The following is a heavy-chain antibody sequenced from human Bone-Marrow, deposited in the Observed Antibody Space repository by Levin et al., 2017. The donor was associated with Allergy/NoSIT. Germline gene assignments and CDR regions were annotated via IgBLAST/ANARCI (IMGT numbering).Heavy chain of an antibody. CDR3: ARARTRITMGRGVKRDYYGMDV. V-gene: IGHV1-46*01. Sequence: ASVKVSCKASGYTFTSYYMHWVRQAPGQGLEWMGIINPSGGSTSYAQKFQGRVTMPRDTSTSTVYMELSSLRSEDTAVYYCARARTRITMGRGVKRDYYGMDVWGQGTTVTVSS. CDR2: INPSGGST. D-gene: IGHD3-10*01. CDR1: GYTFTSYY. J-gene: IGHJ6*02.